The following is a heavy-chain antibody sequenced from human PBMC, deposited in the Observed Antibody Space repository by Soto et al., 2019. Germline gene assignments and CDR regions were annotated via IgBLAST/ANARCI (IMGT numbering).Heavy chain of an antibody. D-gene: IGHD3-3*01. CDR1: EFTFSNYA. J-gene: IGHJ5*02. CDR2: ISSNGGST. V-gene: IGHV3-64D*08. Sequence: GGSLRLSCAASEFTFSNYAMSWVRQAPGKGLEWVSSISSNGGSTYYADSVKGRFTISRDNSKNTLYLQMSSLRAEDAAVYYCVKDYDSDPLGWFAPWGQGTLVPVSS. CDR3: VKDYDSDPLGWFAP.